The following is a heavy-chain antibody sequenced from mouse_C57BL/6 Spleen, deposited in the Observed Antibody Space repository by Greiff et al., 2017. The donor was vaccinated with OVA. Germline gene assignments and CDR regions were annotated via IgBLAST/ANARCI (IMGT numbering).Heavy chain of an antibody. Sequence: VQLQQSGAELVKPGASVKLSCKASGYTFTSYWMQWVKQRPGQGLEWIGEIDPSDSYTNYNQKFKGKATLTVDTSSSTAYMQLSSLTSEDSAVYYCARRVVARYFDVWGTGTTVTVSS. J-gene: IGHJ1*03. CDR2: IDPSDSYT. CDR3: ARRVVARYFDV. V-gene: IGHV1-50*01. D-gene: IGHD1-1*01. CDR1: GYTFTSYW.